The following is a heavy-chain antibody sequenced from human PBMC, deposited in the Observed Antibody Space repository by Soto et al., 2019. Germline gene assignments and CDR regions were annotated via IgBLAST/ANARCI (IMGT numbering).Heavy chain of an antibody. J-gene: IGHJ4*02. CDR3: ASHYWGWLVRGYGHTPYYFDY. CDR1: GGSISSGGYY. Sequence: SETLSLTCIVSGGSISSGGYYWNWIRQHPGKGLEWIGYIYYSGSTYYNPSLKSRVTISVDTSKNQFSLKLSSVTAADTAVYYCASHYWGWLVRGYGHTPYYFDYWGQGTLVTVSP. D-gene: IGHD6-19*01. CDR2: IYYSGST. V-gene: IGHV4-31*03.